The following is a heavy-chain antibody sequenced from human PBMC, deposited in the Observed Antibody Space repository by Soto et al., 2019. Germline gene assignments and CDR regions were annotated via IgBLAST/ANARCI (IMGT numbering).Heavy chain of an antibody. V-gene: IGHV3-23*01. CDR2: ISGSGGST. CDR1: GFTFSSYA. J-gene: IGHJ6*02. CDR3: ATQDYGDYYYYGMDV. Sequence: EVQLLESGGGLVQPGGSLRLSCAASGFTFSSYAMSWVRQAPGKGLEWVSAISGSGGSTYYADSVKGRFTISRDNSKNTLYLQMNSLRAEDTAVYYCATQDYGDYYYYGMDVWGQGTTVTVSS. D-gene: IGHD4-17*01.